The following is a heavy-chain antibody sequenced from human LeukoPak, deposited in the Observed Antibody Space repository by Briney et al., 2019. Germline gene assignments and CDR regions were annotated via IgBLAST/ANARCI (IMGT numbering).Heavy chain of an antibody. CDR2: INHSGST. Sequence: SETLSLTCAVYGGSFSGYYWSWIRQSPGKGLEWIGEINHSGSTNYNPSLKSRVTMSVDTSKNQLSLMLNSVTAADTAVYYCAREDIVLIPAAMGSWFDPWGQGTLVTVSS. D-gene: IGHD2-2*01. CDR3: AREDIVLIPAAMGSWFDP. CDR1: GGSFSGYY. J-gene: IGHJ5*02. V-gene: IGHV4-34*01.